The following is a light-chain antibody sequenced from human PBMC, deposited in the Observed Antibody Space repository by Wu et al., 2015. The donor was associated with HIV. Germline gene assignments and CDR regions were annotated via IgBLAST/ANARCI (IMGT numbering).Light chain of an antibody. V-gene: IGKV1-9*01. J-gene: IGKJ4*01. Sequence: IQLTQSPSSLSASVGDRVTITCWTSQDINRYLAWYQEKPGKAPKLLIYAVSTLGSGVPSRFSGSGSGTEFTLTISSLQPEDFATYYCQQVNAYPLTFGGGTKGGDQ. CDR2: AVS. CDR1: QDINRY. CDR3: QQVNAYPLT.